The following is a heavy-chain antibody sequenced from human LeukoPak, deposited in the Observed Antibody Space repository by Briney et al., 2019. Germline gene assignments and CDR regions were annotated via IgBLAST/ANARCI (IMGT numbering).Heavy chain of an antibody. V-gene: IGHV4-39*07. CDR1: GGSISSSSYY. D-gene: IGHD3-10*01. J-gene: IGHJ4*02. CDR2: IYYSGGT. Sequence: SETLSLTCTVSGGSISSSSYYWGWIRQPPGKGLEWIGSIYYSGGTYYNPSLKSRVTISVDTSKNQFSLKLSSVTAADTAVYYCAREYYGSGNSSPSHSDYWGQGTRVTVSS. CDR3: AREYYGSGNSSPSHSDY.